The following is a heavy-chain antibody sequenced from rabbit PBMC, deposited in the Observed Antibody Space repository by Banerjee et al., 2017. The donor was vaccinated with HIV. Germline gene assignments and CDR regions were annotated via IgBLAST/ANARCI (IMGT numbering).Heavy chain of an antibody. J-gene: IGHJ6*01. CDR1: GFDFSSYW. Sequence: QLVESGGGLVQPGGSLKLSCKASGFDFSSYWMSWVRQAPGKGLEWIGYIDLVGSTYYADWVNGRFTISSHSAQNTLYLQLNSLTAADTAAYFCVKTLGGGAYYGYAPFYYGMDLWGQGTLVTVS. V-gene: IGHV1S7*01. D-gene: IGHD6-1*01. CDR3: VKTLGGGAYYGYAPFYYGMDL. CDR2: IDLVGST.